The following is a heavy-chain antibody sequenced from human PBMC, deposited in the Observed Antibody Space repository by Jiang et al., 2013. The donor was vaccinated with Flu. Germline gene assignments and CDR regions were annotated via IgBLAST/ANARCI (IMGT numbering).Heavy chain of an antibody. CDR1: GYSFTSYW. D-gene: IGHD3-22*01. Sequence: SLRISCKGSGYSFTSYWISWVRQMPGKGLEWMGRIDPSDSYTNYSPSFQGHVTISADKSISTAYLQWSSLKASDTAMYYCARRHYDSSGYYYLLGRWGQGTLVTVSS. J-gene: IGHJ4*02. CDR3: ARRHYDSSGYYYLLGR. CDR2: IDPSDSYT. V-gene: IGHV5-10-1*01.